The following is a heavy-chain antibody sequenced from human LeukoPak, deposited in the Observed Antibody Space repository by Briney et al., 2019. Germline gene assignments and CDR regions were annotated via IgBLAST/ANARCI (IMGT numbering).Heavy chain of an antibody. Sequence: SETLSLTCAVYGGSFSGYYWSWIRQPPGKGLEWIGEINHSGSTNYNPSLKSRVTISVDTSKNQFSLKLSSVTAVDTAVYYCARGLVAAAGPNWFDPWGQGTLVTVSS. J-gene: IGHJ5*02. V-gene: IGHV4-34*01. CDR2: INHSGST. D-gene: IGHD6-13*01. CDR3: ARGLVAAAGPNWFDP. CDR1: GGSFSGYY.